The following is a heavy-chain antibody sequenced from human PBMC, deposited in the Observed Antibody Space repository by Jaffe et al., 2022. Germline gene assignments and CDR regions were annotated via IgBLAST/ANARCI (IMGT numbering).Heavy chain of an antibody. J-gene: IGHJ6*03. Sequence: QLQLQESGPGLVKPSETLSLTCTVSGGSISSSSYYWGWIRQPPGKGLEWIGSIYYSGSTYYNPSLKSRVTISVDTSKNQFSLKLSSVTAADTAVYYCARLASGYYYYYYMDVWGKGTTVTVSS. V-gene: IGHV4-39*01. CDR2: IYYSGST. CDR3: ARLASGYYYYYYMDV. CDR1: GGSISSSSYY. D-gene: IGHD2-21*01.